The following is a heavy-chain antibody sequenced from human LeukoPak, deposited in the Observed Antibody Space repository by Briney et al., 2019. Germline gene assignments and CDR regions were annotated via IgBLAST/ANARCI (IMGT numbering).Heavy chain of an antibody. J-gene: IGHJ3*02. D-gene: IGHD1-26*01. CDR1: GGSISSGDNY. CDR2: IYTSGST. Sequence: SETLSLTCTVTGGSISSGDNYWSWIRQPAGKGLEWIGRIYTSGSTNYNPSLKSRVTISGDTSKNQFSLRLSSVTAADTAVYYCARAIIYRYSGTPSSLGNAFDIWGQGTMVTVSS. V-gene: IGHV4-61*02. CDR3: ARAIIYRYSGTPSSLGNAFDI.